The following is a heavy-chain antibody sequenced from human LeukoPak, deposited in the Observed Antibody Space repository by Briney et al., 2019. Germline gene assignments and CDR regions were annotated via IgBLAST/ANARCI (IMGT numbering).Heavy chain of an antibody. Sequence: GRSLRLSCAASGFTFGSYGMHWVRQAPGKGLEWVAVISYDGSNKYYADSVKGRFTISRDNSKNTLYLQMNSLRAEDTAVYYCAKDGQQLARYYFDYWGQGTLVTVSS. V-gene: IGHV3-30*18. D-gene: IGHD6-13*01. CDR3: AKDGQQLARYYFDY. J-gene: IGHJ4*02. CDR1: GFTFGSYG. CDR2: ISYDGSNK.